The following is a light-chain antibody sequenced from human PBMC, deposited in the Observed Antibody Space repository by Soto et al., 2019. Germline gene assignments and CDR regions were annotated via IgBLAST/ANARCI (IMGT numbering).Light chain of an antibody. J-gene: IGKJ5*01. CDR1: LDITTH. CDR2: DAS. CDR3: QQGYSTAIT. Sequence: DIQLTHSPSSLSASIGDRVTISCHASLDITTHLNWYQQRPGKAPKYLIYDASTLDSGAPSRFTASGSGTDFTLTISSLQPEDFATYYCQQGYSTAITFGQGTRLEIK. V-gene: IGKV1-39*01.